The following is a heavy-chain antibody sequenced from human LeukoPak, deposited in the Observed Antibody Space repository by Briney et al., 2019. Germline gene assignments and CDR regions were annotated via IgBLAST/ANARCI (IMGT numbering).Heavy chain of an antibody. J-gene: IGHJ4*02. Sequence: SETLSLTCTVSGGSISTSNYYWSWIRQPPGKGLEWIGYIYYSGSTNYNPSLKSRVTISVDTSKNQFSLKLSSVTAADTAVYYCARDRFGLDYWGQGTLVTVSS. D-gene: IGHD2-21*01. CDR3: ARDRFGLDY. CDR2: IYYSGST. CDR1: GGSISTSNYY. V-gene: IGHV4-61*01.